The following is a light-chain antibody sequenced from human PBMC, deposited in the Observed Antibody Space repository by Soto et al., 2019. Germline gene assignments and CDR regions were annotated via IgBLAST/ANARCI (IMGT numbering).Light chain of an antibody. CDR2: AAS. CDR3: QQSYSPPYT. J-gene: IGKJ2*01. CDR1: QRIGSF. V-gene: IGKV1-39*01. Sequence: DIQMTQSPSSLSASVGDRVTITRRASQRIGSFLNWYQQKPGKAPKFLISAASTLQSGVPSRFRGSGSGTDFTLTISSLQPDDLATYFCQQSYSPPYTFGQGTKLEIK.